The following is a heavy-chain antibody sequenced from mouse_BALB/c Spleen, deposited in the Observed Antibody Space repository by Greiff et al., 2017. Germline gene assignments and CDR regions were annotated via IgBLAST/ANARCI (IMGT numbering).Heavy chain of an antibody. J-gene: IGHJ4*01. CDR1: GYTFTSYV. Sequence: EVKLMESGPELVKPGASVKMSCKASGYTFTSYVMHWVKQKPGQGLEWIGYINPYNDGTKYNEKFKGKATLTSDKSSSTAYMELSSLTSEDSAVYYCARSHLLWYAMDYWGQGTSVTVSS. CDR3: ARSHLLWYAMDY. V-gene: IGHV1-14*01. D-gene: IGHD2-1*01. CDR2: INPYNDGT.